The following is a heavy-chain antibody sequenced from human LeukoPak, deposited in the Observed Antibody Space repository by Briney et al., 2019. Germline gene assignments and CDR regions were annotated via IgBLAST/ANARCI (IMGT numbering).Heavy chain of an antibody. J-gene: IGHJ6*02. V-gene: IGHV3-33*01. D-gene: IGHD5-12*01. CDR3: ARDPTDSGYDYLHYYYGMDV. Sequence: PGWSLRLSCAASGFTFSSYGMHWVRQAPGKGLEWVAVIWYDGSNKYYADSVKGRFTISRDNSKNTLYLQMNSLRAEDTAVYYCARDPTDSGYDYLHYYYGMDVWGQGTTVTVSS. CDR1: GFTFSSYG. CDR2: IWYDGSNK.